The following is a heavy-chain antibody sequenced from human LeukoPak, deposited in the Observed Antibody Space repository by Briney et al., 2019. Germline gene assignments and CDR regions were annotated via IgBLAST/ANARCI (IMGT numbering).Heavy chain of an antibody. V-gene: IGHV3-30*02. J-gene: IGHJ6*03. Sequence: GGSLRLSCAASGFTFSSYGMHWVRQAPGKGLEWVAFIRYDGSNKYYADSVKGRFTISRDNSKNTLYLQMNSLRAEDTAVYYCAKDGGSPGKDYYYYYMDVWGKGTTVTISS. D-gene: IGHD1-26*01. CDR3: AKDGGSPGKDYYYYYMDV. CDR1: GFTFSSYG. CDR2: IRYDGSNK.